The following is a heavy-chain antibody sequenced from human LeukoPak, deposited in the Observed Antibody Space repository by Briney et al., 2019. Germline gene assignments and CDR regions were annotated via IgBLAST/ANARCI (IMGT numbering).Heavy chain of an antibody. V-gene: IGHV3-7*03. CDR3: ATRRGGGPYYFDY. CDR2: IKQDGSEK. D-gene: IGHD2-15*01. J-gene: IGHJ4*02. Sequence: GGSLRLSCAASGFMFRSYWMSWVRQAPGKGLEWVANIKQDGSEKNYVESVKGRFTISRDNAKNSLYLQMNSLRAEDTAVYYCATRRGGGPYYFDYWGQGTLVTVSS. CDR1: GFMFRSYW.